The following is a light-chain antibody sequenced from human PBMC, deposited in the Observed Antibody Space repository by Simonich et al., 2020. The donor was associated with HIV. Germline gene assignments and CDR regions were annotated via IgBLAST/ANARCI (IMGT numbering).Light chain of an antibody. CDR1: QSVSSY. Sequence: EVVMTQSPATLSLSPGERATLSCRASQSVSSYLAWYQQKPGQAPRLLIYGASTRATGIPARVSGSWAGTEFTLTINSMQSEDFAVYYCQQRSNWPLFTFGPGTKVDIK. CDR3: QQRSNWPLFT. CDR2: GAS. V-gene: IGKV3-15*01. J-gene: IGKJ3*01.